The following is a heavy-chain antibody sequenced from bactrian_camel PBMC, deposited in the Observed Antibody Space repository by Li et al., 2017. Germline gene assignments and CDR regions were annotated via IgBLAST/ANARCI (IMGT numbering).Heavy chain of an antibody. CDR1: QWPYTSAC. J-gene: IGHJ4*01. CDR2: IYTRPGIT. Sequence: VQLVESGGGSVQAGGSLNLSCVVSQWPYTSACVGWFRQSPGKEREKVAHIYTRPGITQYTDSVKGRFTISHDADKSTTYLQMTSLKPEDTGMYYCAADRLVCLSTDTRAEWHYWGQGTQVTVS. V-gene: IGHV3-3*01. CDR3: AADRLVCLSTDTRAEWHY. D-gene: IGHD5*01.